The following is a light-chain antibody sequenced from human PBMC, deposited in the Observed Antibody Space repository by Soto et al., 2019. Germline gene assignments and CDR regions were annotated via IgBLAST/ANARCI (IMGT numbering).Light chain of an antibody. V-gene: IGLV1-44*01. CDR3: AAWDDSLNGHV. CDR2: SSN. J-gene: IGLJ1*01. CDR1: SSNIGSNH. Sequence: QSVPTQPPSASGTPGQRVTISCSGGSSNIGSNHVNWYQQLPGTAPKLLIYSSNQRPSGVPDRFSGSRSGTAASLAISGLQSEDETDYYCAAWDDSLNGHVFGTGTKVTVL.